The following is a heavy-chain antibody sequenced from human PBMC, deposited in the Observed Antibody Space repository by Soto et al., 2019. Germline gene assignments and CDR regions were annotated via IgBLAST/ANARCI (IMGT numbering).Heavy chain of an antibody. CDR2: IYPGDSDT. CDR3: ARQAVAVGYDYYGMDV. CDR1: GYSFTSYW. Sequence: GESLKISCKGSGYSFTSYWIGWVRQMPGKGLEWMGIIYPGDSDTRYSPSFQGQGTISADKSISTAYLQWSSLKASDTAMYYWARQAVAVGYDYYGMDVWGQWTTVTVSS. D-gene: IGHD2-15*01. V-gene: IGHV5-51*01. J-gene: IGHJ6*02.